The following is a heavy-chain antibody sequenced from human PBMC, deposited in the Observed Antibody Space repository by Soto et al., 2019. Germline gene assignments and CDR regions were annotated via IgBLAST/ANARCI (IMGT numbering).Heavy chain of an antibody. CDR1: GYTFTSYG. V-gene: IGHV1-18*01. CDR3: ARVKYSPPYYYYAGMDV. Sequence: QVQLVQSGAEVKKPGASVKVSCKASGYTFTSYGISWVRQAPGQGLEWMGWSSAYNGNTNYAQKLQGRVTMTTDTSTSTAYMELRSLRSDDTTVYYCARVKYSPPYYYYAGMDVWGQGTTVTVSS. D-gene: IGHD5-18*01. CDR2: SSAYNGNT. J-gene: IGHJ6*02.